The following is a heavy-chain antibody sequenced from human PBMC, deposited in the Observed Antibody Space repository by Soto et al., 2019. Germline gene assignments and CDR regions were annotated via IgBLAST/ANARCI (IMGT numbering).Heavy chain of an antibody. Sequence: GGSLRLSCAASGFTFSSYGMQWARQAPGKGLEGGALIWYDGSNKYYSDSVKGRFTTSRDNSKNTLDLQMNSLRAEDTALYYCARDMGYSSGHGFDYWGQGTRGTVSS. CDR2: IWYDGSNK. CDR3: ARDMGYSSGHGFDY. CDR1: GFTFSSYG. D-gene: IGHD6-19*01. J-gene: IGHJ4*02. V-gene: IGHV3-33*01.